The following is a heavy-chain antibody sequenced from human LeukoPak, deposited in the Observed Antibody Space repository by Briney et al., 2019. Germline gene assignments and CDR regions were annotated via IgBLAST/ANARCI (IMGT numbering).Heavy chain of an antibody. D-gene: IGHD5-24*01. J-gene: IGHJ5*02. V-gene: IGHV1-18*01. CDR1: GYTFTSYG. Sequence: ASVKVSCKASGYTFTSYGISWVRQAPGQGLEWMGWISAYNGNTNYAQKLQGRVTMTTDTSTSTAYMELRSLRSDDTAVYYCARVTEMATGGFWFGPWGQGTLVTVSS. CDR3: ARVTEMATGGFWFGP. CDR2: ISAYNGNT.